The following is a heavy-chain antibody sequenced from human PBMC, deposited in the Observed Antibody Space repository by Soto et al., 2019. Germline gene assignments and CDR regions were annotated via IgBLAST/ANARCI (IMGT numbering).Heavy chain of an antibody. Sequence: SETMSLTCTVSSASVNTGDYYWSYIRQPPGKGLEWLGYIFYSGDTYYNPSLKSRATISLNTSRNQFSLTLTSVTVADTALYYCVGTGTTDDFWGQGTLVTVSS. CDR3: VGTGTTDDF. CDR2: IFYSGDT. D-gene: IGHD1-7*01. J-gene: IGHJ1*01. V-gene: IGHV4-30-4*01. CDR1: SASVNTGDYY.